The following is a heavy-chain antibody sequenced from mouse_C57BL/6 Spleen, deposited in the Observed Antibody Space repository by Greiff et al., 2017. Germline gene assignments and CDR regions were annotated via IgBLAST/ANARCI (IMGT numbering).Heavy chain of an antibody. CDR1: GYTFTSYD. V-gene: IGHV1-85*01. J-gene: IGHJ1*03. CDR2: IYPRDGST. D-gene: IGHD1-1*01. CDR3: ARYYYGSSYGFWYFDV. Sequence: QVQLKQSGPELVKPGASVKLSCKASGYTFTSYDINWVKQRPGQGLEWIGWIYPRDGSTKYNEKFKGKATLTVDTSSSTAYMELHSLTSEDSAVYFCARYYYGSSYGFWYFDVWGTGTTVTVSP.